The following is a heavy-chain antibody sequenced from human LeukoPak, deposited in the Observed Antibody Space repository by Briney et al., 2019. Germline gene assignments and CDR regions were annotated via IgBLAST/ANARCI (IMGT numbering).Heavy chain of an antibody. J-gene: IGHJ6*03. CDR2: ISNNGGST. CDR1: GFTFSSYA. V-gene: IGHV3-64*01. D-gene: IGHD6-19*01. CDR3: ARGGGWYGDYYYYMDV. Sequence: GGSLRLSCAASGFTFSSYAMSWVRQAPGKGLEWVSAISNNGGSTYYANSVKGRFTISRDSSKNTLYLQMGSLRAEDMAVYYCARGGGWYGDYYYYMDVWGKGTTVTVSS.